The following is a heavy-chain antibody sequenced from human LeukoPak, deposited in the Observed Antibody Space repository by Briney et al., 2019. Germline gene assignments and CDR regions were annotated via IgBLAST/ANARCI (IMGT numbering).Heavy chain of an antibody. Sequence: GGSLRLSCAASGFTFSSYAMHWVRQAPGKGLEWVSSISSSSSYIYYADSVKGRFTISRDNAKNSLYLQMNSLRAEDAAVYYCARDHLVWFGELLADYWGQGTLVTVSS. CDR2: ISSSSSYI. CDR3: ARDHLVWFGELLADY. D-gene: IGHD3-10*01. V-gene: IGHV3-21*01. CDR1: GFTFSSYA. J-gene: IGHJ4*02.